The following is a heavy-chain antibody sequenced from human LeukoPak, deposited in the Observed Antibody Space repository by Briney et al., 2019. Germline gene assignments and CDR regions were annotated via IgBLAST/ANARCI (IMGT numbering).Heavy chain of an antibody. CDR1: GGSFSGYY. J-gene: IGHJ4*02. CDR3: ARELRYSSPYFDY. D-gene: IGHD6-19*01. V-gene: IGHV4-34*01. CDR2: INHSGST. Sequence: SETLSLTCAVYGGSFSGYYWSWIRQPPGKGLEWIGEINHSGSTNYNPSLKSRVTISVDTSKNQFSLKLSSVTAADTAVYYCARELRYSSPYFDYWGQGTLVTVSS.